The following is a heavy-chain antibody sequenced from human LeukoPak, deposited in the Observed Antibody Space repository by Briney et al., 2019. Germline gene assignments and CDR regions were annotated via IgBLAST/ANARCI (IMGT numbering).Heavy chain of an antibody. D-gene: IGHD3-22*01. V-gene: IGHV4-59*08. Sequence: SETLSLTCTVSGGSISSYYWSWIRQPPGKGLEWIGYIYYSGGTNYNPSLKSRVTISVDTSKNQFSLKLSSVTAADTAVYYCARLHDGYDSSGYPLDYWGQGTLVTVSS. CDR1: GGSISSYY. CDR2: IYYSGGT. J-gene: IGHJ4*02. CDR3: ARLHDGYDSSGYPLDY.